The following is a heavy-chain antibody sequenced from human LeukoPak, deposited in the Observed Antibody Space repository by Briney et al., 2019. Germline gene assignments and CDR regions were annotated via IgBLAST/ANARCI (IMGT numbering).Heavy chain of an antibody. V-gene: IGHV3-7*01. D-gene: IGHD3-3*01. CDR1: GFIFIHFW. J-gene: IGHJ6*03. Sequence: GGSLRLSCEASGFIFIHFWMSWVRQAPGKGLEWVASMRQDGSERYYVDSVKGRFNISRDNAKNSLYLQVNSLRVEDTAIYYCARPNLYYDFWSGYSRDYYYMDVWGKGTTVTVSS. CDR2: MRQDGSER. CDR3: ARPNLYYDFWSGYSRDYYYMDV.